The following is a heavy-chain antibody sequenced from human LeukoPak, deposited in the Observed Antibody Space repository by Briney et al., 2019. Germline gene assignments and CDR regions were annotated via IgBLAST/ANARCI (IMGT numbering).Heavy chain of an antibody. V-gene: IGHV3-9*01. J-gene: IGHJ4*02. Sequence: GGSLRLSCAASGFTFDDCTIIHWVRQAPGKGLEWVSGISWNSGSIGYADSVKGRFTISRDNAKNSLYLQMNSLRAEDTALYYCAKGRWPASFDYWGQGTLVTVSS. D-gene: IGHD5-24*01. CDR2: ISWNSGSI. CDR1: GFTFDDCT. CDR3: AKGRWPASFDY.